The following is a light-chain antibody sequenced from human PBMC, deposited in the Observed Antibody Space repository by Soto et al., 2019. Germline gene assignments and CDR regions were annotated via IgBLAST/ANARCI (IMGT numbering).Light chain of an antibody. CDR2: EDT. J-gene: IGLJ3*02. CDR1: SSDVGNYNL. CDR3: LSYAGRSTWV. V-gene: IGLV2-23*01. Sequence: QSVLTQPASVSGSPGQSITISCSGTSSDVGNYNLVSWYQQHPGEAPRLIIYEDTNRPSGVSNRFSGSKSDNTASLTISGLQTEDEADYSCLSYAGRSTWVFGGGTKVTVL.